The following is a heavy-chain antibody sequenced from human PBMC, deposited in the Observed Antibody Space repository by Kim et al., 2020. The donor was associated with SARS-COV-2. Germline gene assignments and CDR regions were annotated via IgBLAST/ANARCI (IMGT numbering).Heavy chain of an antibody. CDR3: YHSENDYVF. J-gene: IGHJ2*01. CDR2: ISLSGDAN. CDR1: GFTFSNYI. Sequence: GGSLRLSCVASGFTFSNYIKTWVCQAPGKGIECISFISLSGDANYYSDSVKGRVTTSRVNSANTLFSQMKSLRVEDTGALFYYHSENDYVFWG. V-gene: IGHV3-23*01. D-gene: IGHD1-26*01.